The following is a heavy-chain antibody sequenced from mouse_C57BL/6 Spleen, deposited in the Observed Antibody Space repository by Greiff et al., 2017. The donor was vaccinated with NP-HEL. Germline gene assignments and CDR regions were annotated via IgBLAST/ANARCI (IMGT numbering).Heavy chain of an antibody. V-gene: IGHV1-50*01. CDR1: GYTFTSYW. CDR3: ARQLRPYFYY. J-gene: IGHJ2*01. D-gene: IGHD3-2*02. Sequence: QVQLQQPGAELVKPGASVKLSCKASGYTFTSYWMQWVKQRPGQGLEWIGEIDPSDSYTNYNQQFKGKATLTGDTSSSTAYMQLSSLTSEDSAVYYCARQLRPYFYYWGQSTTLPVSS. CDR2: IDPSDSYT.